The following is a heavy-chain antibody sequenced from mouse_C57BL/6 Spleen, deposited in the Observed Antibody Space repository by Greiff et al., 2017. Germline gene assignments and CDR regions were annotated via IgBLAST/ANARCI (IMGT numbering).Heavy chain of an antibody. J-gene: IGHJ4*01. V-gene: IGHV1-55*01. CDR3: ARQSHYYAMDY. CDR1: GYTFTSYW. CDR2: IYPGSGST. Sequence: VQLQQSGAELVKPGASVTMSCKASGYTFTSYWITWVKQRPGQGLEWIGDIYPGSGSTNYNEKFKSKATLTVDTSASTAYMQLSSLTSEDSAVYYCARQSHYYAMDYWGQGTSVTVSS.